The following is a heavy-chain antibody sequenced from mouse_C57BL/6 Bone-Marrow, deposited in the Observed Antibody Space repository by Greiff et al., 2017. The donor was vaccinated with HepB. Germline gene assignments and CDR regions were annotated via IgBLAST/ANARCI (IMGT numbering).Heavy chain of an antibody. J-gene: IGHJ4*01. Sequence: LQESGAELARPGASVKLSCKASGYTFTSYGISWVKQRTGQGLEWIGEIYPRSGNTYYNEKFKGKATLTADKSSSTAYMELRSLTSEDSAVYFCARGLLLRGAGPFYYAMDYWGQGTSVTVSS. CDR1: GYTFTSYG. D-gene: IGHD1-1*01. CDR2: IYPRSGNT. V-gene: IGHV1-81*01. CDR3: ARGLLLRGAGPFYYAMDY.